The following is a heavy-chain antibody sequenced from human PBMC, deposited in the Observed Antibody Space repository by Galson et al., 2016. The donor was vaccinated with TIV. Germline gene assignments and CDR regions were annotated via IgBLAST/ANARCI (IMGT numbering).Heavy chain of an antibody. J-gene: IGHJ4*02. CDR2: INPKTGGT. Sequence: SVKVSCKASGYTFTDYYIHWVRQAPGQGLQWMGWINPKTGGTNYAQKFQGRVTMTRDTSIRTAYMEGGSLRSADTAVFFCARDYPGQSGFDSWGQGTLVTVSS. D-gene: IGHD3-3*01. CDR3: ARDYPGQSGFDS. CDR1: GYTFTDYY. V-gene: IGHV1-2*02.